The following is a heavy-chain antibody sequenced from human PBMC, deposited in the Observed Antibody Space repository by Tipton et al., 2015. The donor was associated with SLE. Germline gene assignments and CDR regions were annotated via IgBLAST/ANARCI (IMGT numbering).Heavy chain of an antibody. CDR1: GGSISSGGYY. Sequence: GLVKPSETLSLTCTVSGGSISSGGYYWSWIRQPPGKGLEWIGEINHSGSTNYNPSLKSRVTISVDTSKNQFSLKLSSVTAADTAVYYCAREGWAADVYYWGQGTLVTVSS. V-gene: IGHV4-61*08. D-gene: IGHD2-8*01. J-gene: IGHJ4*02. CDR2: INHSGST. CDR3: AREGWAADVYY.